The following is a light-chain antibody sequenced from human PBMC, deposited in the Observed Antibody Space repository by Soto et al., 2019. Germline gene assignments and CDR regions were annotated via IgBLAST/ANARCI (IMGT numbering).Light chain of an antibody. CDR1: ESLRGL. CDR2: DVF. V-gene: IGKV3-11*01. J-gene: IGKJ4*01. Sequence: IVLTQSPGTLSLSPGERVILSCRASESLRGLLAWYQQKPGQAPRLLIYDVFKRATGIPARFSGSGSGTDFTLTISSLEPEDFAVYYCQQRSSWPLTFGGGTKVEIK. CDR3: QQRSSWPLT.